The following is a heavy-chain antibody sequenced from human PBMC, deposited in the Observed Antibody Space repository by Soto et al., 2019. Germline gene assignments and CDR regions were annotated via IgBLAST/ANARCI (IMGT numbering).Heavy chain of an antibody. V-gene: IGHV3-23*01. CDR1: GLAFGNYA. Sequence: AGGSLRLSCRASGLAFGNYAMNWVRQVPGRGLEWVAGVNTNGRSTYYADSVRGRFTISRDNSKITVYLQMNSLRAEDTAVYYCAKDRAFNYFYGMDVWGQGTTVTVSS. CDR2: VNTNGRST. J-gene: IGHJ6*02. D-gene: IGHD3-10*01. CDR3: AKDRAFNYFYGMDV.